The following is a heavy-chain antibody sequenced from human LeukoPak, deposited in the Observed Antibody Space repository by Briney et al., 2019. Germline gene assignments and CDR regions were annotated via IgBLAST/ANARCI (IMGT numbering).Heavy chain of an antibody. CDR2: IIPIFGTA. CDR3: AREPRDSFYFDY. J-gene: IGHJ4*02. V-gene: IGHV1-69*05. Sequence: ASVKVSCKASGGTFSSYAISWVRQAPGQGLEWMGGIIPIFGTANYAQKFQGRVTITTDESTSTAYMELSSLTSEDTAVYYCAREPRDSFYFDYWGQGTLVTVSS. CDR1: GGTFSSYA. D-gene: IGHD2-15*01.